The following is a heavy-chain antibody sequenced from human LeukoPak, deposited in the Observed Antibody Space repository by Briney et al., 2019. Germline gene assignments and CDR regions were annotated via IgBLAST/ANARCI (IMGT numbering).Heavy chain of an antibody. CDR2: IIPIFGTA. CDR1: GGTFSSYA. CDR3: ARGGGGYSYGYYYYFDY. Sequence: SVKVSCKASGGTFSSYAISWVRQAPGQGLEWMGGIIPIFGTANYAQKFQGRVTITADESTSTAYMELSSLRSEDTAVYYCARGGGGYSYGYYYYFDYWGQGTLVTVPS. D-gene: IGHD5-18*01. J-gene: IGHJ4*02. V-gene: IGHV1-69*01.